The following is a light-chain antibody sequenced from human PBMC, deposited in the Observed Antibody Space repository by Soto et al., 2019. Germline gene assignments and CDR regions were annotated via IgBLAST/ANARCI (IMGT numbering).Light chain of an antibody. CDR2: GAS. Sequence: EIVLTQSPGTLSLSPGERATLSCRASLSVSSNYLAWYQQKPGQAPRLLIYGASTRATGIPDRFSGSGSGTDFALTISRLEPEDFAVYYCQQYGTLPRTFGHGTKVDIK. CDR1: LSVSSNY. CDR3: QQYGTLPRT. V-gene: IGKV3-20*01. J-gene: IGKJ1*01.